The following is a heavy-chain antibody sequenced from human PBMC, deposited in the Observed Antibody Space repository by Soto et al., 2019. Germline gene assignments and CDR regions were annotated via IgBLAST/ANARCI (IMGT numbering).Heavy chain of an antibody. CDR1: GFSFSYYA. CDR3: ASPYCSGDICYHTEYFQH. Sequence: QVHLVESGGGVVQPGRSLRLSCAASGFSFSYYAMHWVRQAPGKGLEWVAVIAYDGSKKYYADSVKGRFTISRDNSKNTQYLQMSSLRDEDTAVYYCASPYCSGDICYHTEYFQHWGQGTLVTVSS. J-gene: IGHJ1*01. D-gene: IGHD2-15*01. V-gene: IGHV3-30-3*01. CDR2: IAYDGSKK.